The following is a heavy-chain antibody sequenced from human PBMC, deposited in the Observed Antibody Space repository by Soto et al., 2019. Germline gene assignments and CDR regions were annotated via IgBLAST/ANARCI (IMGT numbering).Heavy chain of an antibody. J-gene: IGHJ6*02. CDR1: GFTFSSYA. CDR3: ARGLAVAGWVSNYYYYGMDV. Sequence: QVQLVESGGGVVQPGRSLRLSCAASGFTFSSYAMHWVRQAPGKGLEWVAVISYDGSNKYYADSVKGRFTISRDNSKNTLYLQMNSLRAEDTAVYYCARGLAVAGWVSNYYYYGMDVWVQGTTVTVSS. D-gene: IGHD6-19*01. V-gene: IGHV3-30-3*01. CDR2: ISYDGSNK.